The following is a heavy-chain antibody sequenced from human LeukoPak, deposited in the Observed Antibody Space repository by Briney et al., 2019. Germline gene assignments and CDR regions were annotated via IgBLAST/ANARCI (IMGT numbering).Heavy chain of an antibody. D-gene: IGHD5-18*01. Sequence: GGSLRLSCAAFGLTFSSYAMSWVRQAPGKGLEWVSAISGSGGSTYYADSVKGRFTISRDNSKNTLYLQMNSLRAEDTAVYYCANQWIQLWCFDYWGQGTLVTVSS. V-gene: IGHV3-23*01. CDR1: GLTFSSYA. CDR2: ISGSGGST. CDR3: ANQWIQLWCFDY. J-gene: IGHJ4*02.